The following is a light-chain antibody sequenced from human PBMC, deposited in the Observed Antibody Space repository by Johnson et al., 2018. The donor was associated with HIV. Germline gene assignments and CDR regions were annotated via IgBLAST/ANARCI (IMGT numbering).Light chain of an antibody. CDR2: DNN. J-gene: IGLJ1*01. Sequence: QSVLTQPPSVSAAPGQKVTISCSGSSSNIGNNYVSWYQQLPGTAPKLLIYDNNKRPSGIPDRFSGSKSGTSATLGITGLQTGDEADYYCGKWDSSLSTGGVFGTGAKVSV. V-gene: IGLV1-51*01. CDR3: GKWDSSLSTGGV. CDR1: SSNIGNNY.